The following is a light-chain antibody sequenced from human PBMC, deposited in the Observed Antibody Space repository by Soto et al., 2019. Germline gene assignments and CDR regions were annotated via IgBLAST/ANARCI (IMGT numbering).Light chain of an antibody. J-gene: IGKJ4*01. CDR2: DAT. CDR3: QQRDIWPPLT. V-gene: IGKV3-11*01. CDR1: QSVGIY. Sequence: VLTQSPATLSLSPGERATLFCKASQSVGIYMGWFQQKPGQAPRVLIYDATNRAGGVPARFSGSGSGTDVTLTIRSLEAEDSAGNYCQQRDIWPPLTFGGGTQLEIK.